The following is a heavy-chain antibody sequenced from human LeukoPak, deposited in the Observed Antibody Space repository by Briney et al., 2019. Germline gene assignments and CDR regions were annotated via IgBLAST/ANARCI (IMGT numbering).Heavy chain of an antibody. Sequence: SETLSLTCTVSGGSISSYYWSWIRQPPGKGLEWIGYIYYSGSTNYNPSLKSRVTISVDTSKNQFSLRLRSVTAADTAVYYCARDYSGEWEQLTGWWFDPWGQGTLVIVSS. D-gene: IGHD1-26*01. CDR1: GGSISSYY. CDR3: ARDYSGEWEQLTGWWFDP. V-gene: IGHV4-59*01. CDR2: IYYSGST. J-gene: IGHJ5*02.